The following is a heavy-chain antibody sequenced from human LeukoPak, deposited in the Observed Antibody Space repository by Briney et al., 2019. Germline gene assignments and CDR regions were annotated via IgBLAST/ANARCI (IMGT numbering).Heavy chain of an antibody. D-gene: IGHD2-15*01. CDR2: IRYDGSNK. CDR1: GFTFSSYG. CDR3: AKGLGYCSGGSCYGDY. Sequence: GRSLRLSCAASGFTFSSYGMHWVRQAPGKGLEWVAFIRYDGSNKYYADSVKGRFTISRDNSKNTLYLQMNSLRAEDTAVYYCAKGLGYCSGGSCYGDYWGQGTLVTVSS. J-gene: IGHJ4*02. V-gene: IGHV3-30*02.